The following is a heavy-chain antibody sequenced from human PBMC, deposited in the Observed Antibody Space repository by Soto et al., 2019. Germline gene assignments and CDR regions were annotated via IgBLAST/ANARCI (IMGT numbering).Heavy chain of an antibody. D-gene: IGHD3-10*01. Sequence: QVQLQQWGAGLLKPSETLSLTCAVYGGSFSGYYWSWIRQPPGKGLEWIGEISHSGSTNYNPSLKSRVTISVDTSKNQFSLKLSSVTAADTAVYYCARGRITMVRAYFDYWGQGTLVTVSS. CDR2: ISHSGST. CDR3: ARGRITMVRAYFDY. V-gene: IGHV4-34*01. CDR1: GGSFSGYY. J-gene: IGHJ4*02.